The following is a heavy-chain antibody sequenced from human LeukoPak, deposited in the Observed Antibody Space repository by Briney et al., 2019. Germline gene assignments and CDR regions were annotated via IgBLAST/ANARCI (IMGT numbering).Heavy chain of an antibody. Sequence: SETLSLTCAVYGGSFSGYYWSWIRQPPGKGLEWIGEINHSGSTNYNPSLKSRVTISVDTSKNQFSLKLSSVTAADTAVYYCARSMKGITMVRGVPDAFDIWGQGTMVTVSS. J-gene: IGHJ3*02. V-gene: IGHV4-34*09. CDR2: INHSGST. CDR3: ARSMKGITMVRGVPDAFDI. D-gene: IGHD3-10*01. CDR1: GGSFSGYY.